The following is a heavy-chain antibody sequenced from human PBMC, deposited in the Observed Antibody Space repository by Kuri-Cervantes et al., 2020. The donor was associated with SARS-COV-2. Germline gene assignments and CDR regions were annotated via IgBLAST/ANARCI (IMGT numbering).Heavy chain of an antibody. Sequence: LSCTVSGGSISRHYWSWIRQPPGKGLEWIGYIYYSRSTNYNPSLKSRVTISVVTSKHQFSLKLCSVTAADTAGYYCATLPYCTNGVCYTYYHYYMDVWGKGTTVTVSS. J-gene: IGHJ6*03. CDR3: ATLPYCTNGVCYTYYHYYMDV. CDR2: IYYSRST. V-gene: IGHV4-59*08. CDR1: GGSISRHY. D-gene: IGHD2-8*01.